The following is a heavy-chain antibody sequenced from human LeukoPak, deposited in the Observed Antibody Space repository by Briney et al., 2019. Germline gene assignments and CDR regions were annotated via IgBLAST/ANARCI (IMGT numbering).Heavy chain of an antibody. CDR1: GGSFSGYY. CDR3: ATSYYDFWSGYYRPNWFDP. CDR2: INHSGST. D-gene: IGHD3-3*01. J-gene: IGHJ5*02. Sequence: SETLSLTCAVYGGSFSGYYWSWIRQPPGKGLEWIGEINHSGSTNYNPSLKSRVTISVDTSKNQFSLKLSSVTAADTAVYYCATSYYDFWSGYYRPNWFDPWGQGTLVTVSS. V-gene: IGHV4-34*01.